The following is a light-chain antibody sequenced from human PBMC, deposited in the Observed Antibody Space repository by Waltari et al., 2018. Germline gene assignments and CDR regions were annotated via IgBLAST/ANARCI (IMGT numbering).Light chain of an antibody. CDR1: QSISKF. Sequence: DIQMTQSPSSLSASVGDRVTTHCWAIQSISKFLNWYQQRPGKAPRLLIYAASNLHPGVPSRFSGSGSGTDFTLTINNLQPEDSATYYCQQSSTSSWTFGQGTKVEVK. V-gene: IGKV1-39*01. J-gene: IGKJ1*01. CDR2: AAS. CDR3: QQSSTSSWT.